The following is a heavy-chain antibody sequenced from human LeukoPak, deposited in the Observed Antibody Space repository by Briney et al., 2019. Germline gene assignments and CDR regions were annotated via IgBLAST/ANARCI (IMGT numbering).Heavy chain of an antibody. CDR1: GGSNSSGDYY. CDR2: IYFSGST. D-gene: IGHD4-23*01. CDR3: ASDGGNPLGVDY. Sequence: SETLSLTCTVSGGSNSSGDYYWSWIRQPPGRGLEWIGYIYFSGSTYYNPSLKSRVTISEDTSKNQFSLKLSSVTAADTAVYYCASDGGNPLGVDYWGQGTLVTVSS. V-gene: IGHV4-30-4*08. J-gene: IGHJ4*02.